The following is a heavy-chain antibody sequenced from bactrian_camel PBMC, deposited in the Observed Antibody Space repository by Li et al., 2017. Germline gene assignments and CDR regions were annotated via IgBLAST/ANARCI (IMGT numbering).Heavy chain of an antibody. CDR3: AAPIGGMFAY. CDR2: IYTVGDNA. Sequence: HVQLVESGGGLVQPGGSLRLSCVASVSPHSTKCMGWFRQAPGQEREGVGFIYTVGDNAYYNKPVEGRFTISQDNAKNTLYLQLNSLKSEDTAMYYCAAPIGGMFAYWGQGTQVTVS. J-gene: IGHJ6*01. V-gene: IGHV3S1*01. D-gene: IGHD2*01. CDR1: VSPHSTKC.